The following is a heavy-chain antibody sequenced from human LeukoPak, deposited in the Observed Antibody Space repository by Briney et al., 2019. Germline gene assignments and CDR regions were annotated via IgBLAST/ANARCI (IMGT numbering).Heavy chain of an antibody. Sequence: SETLSLTCTVSGGSISSGDYYWSWIRQPPGKGLEWIGYVYYSGSTNYNPSLKSRVTISVDTSKNQFSLKLSSVTAADTAVYYCARVGSGLYSFDYWGQGTLVTVSS. J-gene: IGHJ4*02. CDR1: GGSISSGDYY. D-gene: IGHD6-19*01. CDR3: ARVGSGLYSFDY. V-gene: IGHV4-61*08. CDR2: VYYSGST.